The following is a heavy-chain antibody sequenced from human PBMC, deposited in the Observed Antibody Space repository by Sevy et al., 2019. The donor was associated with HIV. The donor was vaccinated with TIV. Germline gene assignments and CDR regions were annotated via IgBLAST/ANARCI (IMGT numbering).Heavy chain of an antibody. J-gene: IGHJ6*02. CDR3: TTASYSGYELYYYYYGMDV. V-gene: IGHV3-15*01. D-gene: IGHD5-12*01. CDR2: IKSKTDGGKR. Sequence: GGSLRLSCAASGFTFSNAWMSWVRQAPGKGLEWVGRIKSKTDGGKRDYAEHEKGRFTISRDDSKNTLYLQMNSLKTEDTAVYYCTTASYSGYELYYYYYGMDVWGQGTTVTVSS. CDR1: GFTFSNAW.